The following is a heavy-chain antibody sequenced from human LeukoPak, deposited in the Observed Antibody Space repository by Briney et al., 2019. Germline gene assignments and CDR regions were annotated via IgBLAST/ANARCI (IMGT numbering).Heavy chain of an antibody. CDR2: IYNNENT. CDR1: GGSVSSYY. D-gene: IGHD6-19*01. J-gene: IGHJ2*01. CDR3: ARFHSGPSGWYVLWYFDL. Sequence: SETLSLTCTVSGGSVSSYYWSWLRQPPGKGLKWIGYIYNNENTKYNSSLTSRVTMSVDTSKNQFFLKLSSVTAADTAVYYCARFHSGPSGWYVLWYFDLWGRGTLVTVSS. V-gene: IGHV4-4*09.